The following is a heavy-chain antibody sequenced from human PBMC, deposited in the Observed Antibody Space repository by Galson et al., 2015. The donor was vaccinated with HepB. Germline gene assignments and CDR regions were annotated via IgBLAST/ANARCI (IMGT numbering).Heavy chain of an antibody. V-gene: IGHV3-53*01. CDR2: IYSVGTT. J-gene: IGHJ3*02. CDR3: ARAPGCSGGSCKTRGAFDI. CDR1: GFTVSSNY. D-gene: IGHD2-15*01. Sequence: SLRLSCAASGFTVSSNYMSWVRQAPGKGLEWVSVIYSVGTTYYADSVKGRFTISRDISKNTLYLQMNTLRADDTAVYYCARAPGCSGGSCKTRGAFDIWGQGTMVTVSS.